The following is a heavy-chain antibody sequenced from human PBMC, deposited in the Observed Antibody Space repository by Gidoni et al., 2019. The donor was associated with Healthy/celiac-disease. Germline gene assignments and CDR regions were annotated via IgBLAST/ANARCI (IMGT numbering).Heavy chain of an antibody. CDR1: GFTFSSYG. CDR2: IWYDGSNK. J-gene: IGHJ6*02. CDR3: ARARKGYYDSSGREEDYYYYYGMDV. Sequence: QVQLVESGGGVVQPGRSLRLSCAASGFTFSSYGMHWVRQAPGKGLEWVAVIWYDGSNKYYADSVKGRFTISRDNSKNTLYLQMNSLRAEDTAVYYCARARKGYYDSSGREEDYYYYYGMDVWGQGTTVTVSS. V-gene: IGHV3-33*01. D-gene: IGHD3-22*01.